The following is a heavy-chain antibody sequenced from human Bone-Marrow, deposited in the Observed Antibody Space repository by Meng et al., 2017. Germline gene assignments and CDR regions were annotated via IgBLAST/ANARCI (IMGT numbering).Heavy chain of an antibody. Sequence: SGPTLVKPTQTLTLTCTFSGFSPSTSGMCVSWVRQPPGKALEWLALIDWDDDKYYSTSLKTRLTISKDTSKNQVVLTMTNMDPVDTATYYCARILRGAGYSYGYLGAFDIWGQGTMVTVSS. CDR2: IDWDDDK. CDR3: ARILRGAGYSYGYLGAFDI. V-gene: IGHV2-70*20. CDR1: GFSPSTSGMC. J-gene: IGHJ3*02. D-gene: IGHD5-18*01.